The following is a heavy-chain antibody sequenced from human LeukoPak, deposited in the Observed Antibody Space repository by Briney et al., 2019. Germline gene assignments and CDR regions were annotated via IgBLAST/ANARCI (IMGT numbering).Heavy chain of an antibody. CDR2: MNPNSGNT. Sequence: ASVKVSCKASGYTFTSYDMNWVRQATGQGLEWMGGMNPNSGNTGYAQKFQGRVTMTRNTSISTAYMELSSLRSEDTAVYYCARGGVPAGLGSNWFDPWGQGTLVTVSS. V-gene: IGHV1-8*01. D-gene: IGHD2-2*01. CDR3: ARGGVPAGLGSNWFDP. CDR1: GYTFTSYD. J-gene: IGHJ5*02.